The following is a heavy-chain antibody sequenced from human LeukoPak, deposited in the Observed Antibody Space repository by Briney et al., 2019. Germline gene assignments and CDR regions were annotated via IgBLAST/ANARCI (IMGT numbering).Heavy chain of an antibody. Sequence: GGSLRLSCAASGFTFSSYAMSWVRQAPGKGLEWVSAISGSGGSTYYADSVKGRFTISRGNSKNTLYLQMNSLRAEDTAVYCCAKDRYIAAAGLFDYWGQGTLVTVSS. J-gene: IGHJ4*02. CDR3: AKDRYIAAAGLFDY. CDR2: ISGSGGST. D-gene: IGHD6-13*01. CDR1: GFTFSSYA. V-gene: IGHV3-23*01.